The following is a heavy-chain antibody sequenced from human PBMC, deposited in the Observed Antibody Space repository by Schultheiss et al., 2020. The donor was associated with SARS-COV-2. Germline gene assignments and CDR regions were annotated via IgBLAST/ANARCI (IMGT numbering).Heavy chain of an antibody. CDR3: SRGTVVVPAAIVLYTKRYGIDV. J-gene: IGHJ6*02. CDR1: GFTFSSYE. V-gene: IGHV3-48*03. D-gene: IGHD2-2*02. CDR2: ISSSGSTI. Sequence: GGSLRLSCAASGFTFSSYEMNWVRQAPGKGLEWVSYISSSGSTIYYADSVKVRFTISRDNAKNSLYLQMNSLRAEDTAVYYCSRGTVVVPAAIVLYTKRYGIDVLGQATTVTVSS.